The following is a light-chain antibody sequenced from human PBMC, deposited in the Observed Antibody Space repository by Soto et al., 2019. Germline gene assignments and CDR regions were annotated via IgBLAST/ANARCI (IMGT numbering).Light chain of an antibody. CDR1: SSDVGAYDY. J-gene: IGLJ2*01. Sequence: QSVLTQPPSASGAPGQSVTISCTGTSSDVGAYDYVSWYQQESGKAPKLLLYEVTKRPSGVPDRFSGSKSGTTASLTVSGLQAEDEADYYCSSCAGINNVIFGAGTKLTVL. CDR3: SSCAGINNVI. V-gene: IGLV2-8*01. CDR2: EVT.